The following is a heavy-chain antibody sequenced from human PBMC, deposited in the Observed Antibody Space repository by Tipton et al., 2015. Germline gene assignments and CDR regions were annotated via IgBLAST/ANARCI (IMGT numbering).Heavy chain of an antibody. Sequence: TLSLTCTVSGGSISSSYWSWIRQAPGKGLEWIGYMYSSGTTKNNPSLEGRVTISVDMSNNQFSLNLTSVTAADTAVYYCAKGSVGGSYPALFDYWGQGTLVTVSS. CDR3: AKGSVGGSYPALFDY. D-gene: IGHD1-26*01. CDR1: GGSISSSY. V-gene: IGHV4-59*01. J-gene: IGHJ4*02. CDR2: MYSSGTT.